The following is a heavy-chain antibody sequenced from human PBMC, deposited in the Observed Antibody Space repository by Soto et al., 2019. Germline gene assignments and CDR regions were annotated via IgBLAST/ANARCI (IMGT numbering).Heavy chain of an antibody. CDR1: GYIFTSYD. V-gene: IGHV1-8*01. CDR3: ARVRKTRYTYESLGGPLSE. D-gene: IGHD5-18*01. Sequence: QVQLVQSGAEVKKPGASVKVSCEASGYIFTSYDFSWVRQAAGQGLEWMGWMNPDSGYTGYAQKFQGRVTLTRNTSISTAYMELSSLTSDDTAVYYCARVRKTRYTYESLGGPLSEWGQGTQVTVSS. J-gene: IGHJ4*02. CDR2: MNPDSGYT.